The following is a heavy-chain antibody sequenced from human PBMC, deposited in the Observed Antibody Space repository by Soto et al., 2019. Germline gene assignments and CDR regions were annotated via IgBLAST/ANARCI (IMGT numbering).Heavy chain of an antibody. CDR1: GFTFSSYG. D-gene: IGHD6-19*01. V-gene: IGHV3-30*18. CDR2: ISYDGSNK. J-gene: IGHJ4*02. Sequence: GGSLRLSCAASGFTFSSYGMHWVRQAPGKGLEWVAVISYDGSNKYYADSVKGRFTISRDNSKNTLYLQMNSLRAEDTAVYYCAKDRGSGWYRPTFDYWGQGTLVTVSS. CDR3: AKDRGSGWYRPTFDY.